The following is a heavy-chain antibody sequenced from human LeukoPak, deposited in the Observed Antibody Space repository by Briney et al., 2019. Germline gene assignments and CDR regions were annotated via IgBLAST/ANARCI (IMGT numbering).Heavy chain of an antibody. J-gene: IGHJ6*02. CDR1: GYTFTSYG. CDR3: ASAYGSGSQPYYYYGMDV. CDR2: ISAYNGNT. D-gene: IGHD3-10*01. V-gene: IGHV1-18*01. Sequence: ASVKVSCKASGYTFTSYGISWVRQAPGQGLEWMGWISAYNGNTNYAQKLQGRVTMTTDTSTSTAYMELRSLRSDDTAVYYCASAYGSGSQPYYYYGMDVWGQGTTVTVSS.